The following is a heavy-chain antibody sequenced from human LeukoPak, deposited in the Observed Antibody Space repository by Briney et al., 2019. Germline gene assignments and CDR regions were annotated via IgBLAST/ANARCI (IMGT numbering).Heavy chain of an antibody. J-gene: IGHJ4*02. CDR1: GGSININNHY. D-gene: IGHD3-10*01. CDR3: ARGGLTAHPPSYFEH. Sequence: SETLSLTCNVSGGSININNHYWGWIRQPPGKGLEWLGSIYYNGNTYYNPSLSSRVTISVDTSKNQFSLKLISVTAADTALFYCARGGLTAHPPSYFEHWGQGSLVTVSS. V-gene: IGHV4-39*07. CDR2: IYYNGNT.